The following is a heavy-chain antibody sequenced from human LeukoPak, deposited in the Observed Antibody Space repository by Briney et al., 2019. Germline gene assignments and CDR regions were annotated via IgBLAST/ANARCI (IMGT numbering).Heavy chain of an antibody. J-gene: IGHJ4*02. V-gene: IGHV3-74*01. CDR3: VRSYRDLTGYYNHFDY. Sequence: GGSLRLSCAASGFTSSYYWMHWVRQAPGKGLVWVSRINSEGTSTSFADSVKGRFTVSRDNAKSTLYLQMNSLRPEDTAVYYCVRSYRDLTGYYNHFDYWGQGTLVTVSS. D-gene: IGHD3-9*01. CDR1: GFTSSYYW. CDR2: INSEGTST.